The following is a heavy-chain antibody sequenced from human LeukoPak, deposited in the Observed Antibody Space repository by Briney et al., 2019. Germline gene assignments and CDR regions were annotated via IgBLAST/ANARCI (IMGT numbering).Heavy chain of an antibody. CDR1: GGSISSYY. CDR3: ARVPSGSYRKAGDY. D-gene: IGHD1-26*01. Sequence: TSETLSLTCTVSGGSISSYYWSWIRQPPGKGLEWIGYIYYSGSTNYNPSLKSRVTISVDTSKNQFSLKLSSVTAADTAVYYCARVPSGSYRKAGDYWGQGTLVTVSS. J-gene: IGHJ4*02. V-gene: IGHV4-59*12. CDR2: IYYSGST.